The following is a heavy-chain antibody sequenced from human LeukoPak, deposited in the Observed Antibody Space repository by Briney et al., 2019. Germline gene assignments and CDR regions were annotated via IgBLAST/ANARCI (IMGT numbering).Heavy chain of an antibody. D-gene: IGHD4-17*01. J-gene: IGHJ5*02. CDR2: ISGSGGST. V-gene: IGHV3-23*01. CDR1: GLTFSSYA. CDR3: AKLPYGDYNHH. Sequence: GGSLRLSCAASGLTFSSYAMSWVRQAPGKGLEWVSSISGSGGSTYYADSVKGRFTISGDNSKNTLYLQMNSLRAEDTAVYYCAKLPYGDYNHHWGQGTQVTVSS.